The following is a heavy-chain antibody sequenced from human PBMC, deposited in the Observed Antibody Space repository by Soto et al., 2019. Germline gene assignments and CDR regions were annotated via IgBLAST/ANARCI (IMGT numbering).Heavy chain of an antibody. CDR3: AADFLLWFGEVSWFXP. Sequence: ASVKGSCKASGFTFTSSAVQWVRQARGQRLEWIGWIVVGSGNTNYAQKFQERVTITRDMSTSTAYMELSSLRSEDTAVYYCAADFLLWFGEVSWFXPWGQRTLVXVSS. J-gene: IGHJ5*02. D-gene: IGHD3-10*01. V-gene: IGHV1-58*01. CDR2: IVVGSGNT. CDR1: GFTFTSSA.